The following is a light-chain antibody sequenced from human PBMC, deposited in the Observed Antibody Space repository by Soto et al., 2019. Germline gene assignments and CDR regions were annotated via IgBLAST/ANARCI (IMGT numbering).Light chain of an antibody. CDR3: QHYNSYSEA. CDR1: QGIIRY. V-gene: IGKV1-9*01. J-gene: IGKJ1*01. CDR2: GAS. Sequence: IQLNQSPSSLSASVGDSVTITCRASQGIIRYLAWYLQKPGRAPKFXIYGASTLQSGVPSRFSCSGAGTEFTLTISSLQPDDVETYYCQHYNSYSEAFGQGTKVDIK.